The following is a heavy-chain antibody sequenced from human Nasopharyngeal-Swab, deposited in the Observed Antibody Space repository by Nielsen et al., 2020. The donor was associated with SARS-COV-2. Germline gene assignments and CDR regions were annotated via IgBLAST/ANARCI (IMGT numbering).Heavy chain of an antibody. CDR1: GFTFSSYW. J-gene: IGHJ5*02. CDR2: IKHDGSAK. Sequence: GESLKISCAAFGFTFSSYWMTWVRQAPGKGLEWVANIKHDGSAKYYADSVKGRFTISRDNAKSSLHLQMNSLRAEDTAVYYCAKDIRGYYDFSPWGLGTLVTVAS. V-gene: IGHV3-7*01. D-gene: IGHD3-3*01. CDR3: AKDIRGYYDFSP.